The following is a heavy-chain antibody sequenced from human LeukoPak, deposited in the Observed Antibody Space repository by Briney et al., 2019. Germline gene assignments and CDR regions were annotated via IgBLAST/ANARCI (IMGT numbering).Heavy chain of an antibody. CDR3: PRLPRLTAGDY. Sequence: SETLSLTFTGAGGSISFSDYDGGWIRHPPGKGLECIGTIYYSGSSYYNPSLTSRVAISVEQSQIQFSLNPGSVTAQATAVYYCPRLPRLTAGDYWGRGPRVPVSS. D-gene: IGHD6-13*01. V-gene: IGHV4-39*01. CDR2: IYYSGSS. CDR1: GGSISFSDYD. J-gene: IGHJ4*02.